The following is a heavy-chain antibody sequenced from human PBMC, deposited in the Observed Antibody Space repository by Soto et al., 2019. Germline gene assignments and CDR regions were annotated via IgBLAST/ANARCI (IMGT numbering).Heavy chain of an antibody. Sequence: PSETLSLTCTVSGGSISSYYWSWIRQPPGKGLEWIGYIYYSGSTNHNPSLKSRVTISVDTSKNQFSLKLSSVTAADTAVYYCARAGYCSSNSCYGAYGMDVWGQGTTVTVSS. CDR1: GGSISSYY. CDR3: ARAGYCSSNSCYGAYGMDV. D-gene: IGHD2-2*01. J-gene: IGHJ6*02. CDR2: IYYSGST. V-gene: IGHV4-59*01.